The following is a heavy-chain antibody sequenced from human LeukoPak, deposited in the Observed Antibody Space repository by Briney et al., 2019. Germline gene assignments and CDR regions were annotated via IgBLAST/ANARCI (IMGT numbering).Heavy chain of an antibody. CDR3: AKDLLGVLWFGESLFDY. J-gene: IGHJ4*02. Sequence: PGGSLRLSCAASGFAFQFFEMHWVRQAPGRGLEWVSAISGSGGSTYYADSVKGRFTISRDNSKNTLYLQMNSLRAEDTAVYYCAKDLLGVLWFGESLFDYWGQGTLVTVSS. V-gene: IGHV3-23*01. CDR1: GFAFQFFE. D-gene: IGHD3-10*01. CDR2: ISGSGGST.